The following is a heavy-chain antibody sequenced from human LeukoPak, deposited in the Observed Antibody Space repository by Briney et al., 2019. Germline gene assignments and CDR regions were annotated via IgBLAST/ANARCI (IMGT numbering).Heavy chain of an antibody. D-gene: IGHD4-17*01. CDR2: IIPIFGTA. V-gene: IGHV1-69*06. CDR1: GGTFSSYA. Sequence: GASVKVSCKASGGTFSSYAISWVRQAPGQGLEWMGGIIPIFGTANYAQKFQGRVTITADKSTSTAYMELSSLRSEDTAVYYCASRSSTVAKFPFHYWGQGTLVTVSS. J-gene: IGHJ4*02. CDR3: ASRSSTVAKFPFHY.